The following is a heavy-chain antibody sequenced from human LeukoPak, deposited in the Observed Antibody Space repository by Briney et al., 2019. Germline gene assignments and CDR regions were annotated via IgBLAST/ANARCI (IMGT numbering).Heavy chain of an antibody. CDR2: FDPEDGET. CDR3: ASLFMVRENLDAFDI. V-gene: IGHV1-24*01. J-gene: IGHJ3*02. CDR1: GYTLTELS. Sequence: VASVKVSCKVSGYTLTELSMHWVRQAPGKGLEWMGGFDPEDGETIYAQKFQGRVTMTEDTSTDTAYMELSSLRSEDTAVYYCASLFMVRENLDAFDIWGQGTMVTVSS. D-gene: IGHD3-10*01.